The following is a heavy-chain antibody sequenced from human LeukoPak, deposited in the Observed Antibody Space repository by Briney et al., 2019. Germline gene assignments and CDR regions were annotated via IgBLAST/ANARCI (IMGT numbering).Heavy chain of an antibody. CDR2: IKQDGSEK. V-gene: IGHV3-7*01. CDR1: GFTFSSYW. Sequence: GGSLRLSCAASGFTFSSYWMSWVRQAPGKGLEWVANIKQDGSEKYYVNSVKGRFTISRDNAKNSLYLQMNSLRAEDTAVYYCARDRYDILTAHDYWGQGTLVTVSS. CDR3: ARDRYDILTAHDY. D-gene: IGHD3-9*01. J-gene: IGHJ4*02.